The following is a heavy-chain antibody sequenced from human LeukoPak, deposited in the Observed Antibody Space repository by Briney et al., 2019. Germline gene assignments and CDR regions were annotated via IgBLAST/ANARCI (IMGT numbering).Heavy chain of an antibody. CDR2: IKQDGSEK. V-gene: IGHV3-7*01. J-gene: IGHJ4*02. Sequence: GVSQRLSCAASGFTFSSYWMSWVRQAPGKGLEWVANIKQDGSEKYYVDSVKGRFTISRDNAKNSLYLQMNSLRVEDTAIYYCARADTLGGYYFDNWGQGTLVTVSS. CDR1: GFTFSSYW. CDR3: ARADTLGGYYFDN. D-gene: IGHD3-16*01.